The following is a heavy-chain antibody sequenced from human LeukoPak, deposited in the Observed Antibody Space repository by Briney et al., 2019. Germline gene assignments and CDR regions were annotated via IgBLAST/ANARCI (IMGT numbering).Heavy chain of an antibody. CDR1: GYTFTGYY. V-gene: IGHV1-2*02. J-gene: IGHJ5*02. CDR2: INPNSGGT. CDR3: ARGRGLLWFGELSAIGNWFDP. D-gene: IGHD3-10*01. Sequence: ASVKVSCKASGYTFTGYYMHWVRQAPGQGLEWMGWINPNSGGTNYAQKFQGRVTVTRDTSISTAYMELSRLRSDDTAVYYCARGRGLLWFGELSAIGNWFDPWGQGTLVTVSS.